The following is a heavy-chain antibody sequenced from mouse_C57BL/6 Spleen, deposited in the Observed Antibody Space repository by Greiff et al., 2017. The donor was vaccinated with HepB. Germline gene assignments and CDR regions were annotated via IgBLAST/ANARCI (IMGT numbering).Heavy chain of an antibody. CDR1: GYTFTSYW. CDR3: ARRWLLRGAMDY. Sequence: VQLQQSGAELVMPGASVKLSCKASGYTFTSYWMHWVKQRPGQGLEWIGEIDPSDSYTNYNQKFKGKSTLTVDKSSSTAYMQLSSLTSEDSAVYYCARRWLLRGAMDYWGQGTSVTVSS. V-gene: IGHV1-69*01. CDR2: IDPSDSYT. J-gene: IGHJ4*01. D-gene: IGHD2-3*01.